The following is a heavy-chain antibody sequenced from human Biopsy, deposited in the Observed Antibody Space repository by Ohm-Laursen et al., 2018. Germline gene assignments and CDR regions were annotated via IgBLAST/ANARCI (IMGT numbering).Heavy chain of an antibody. V-gene: IGHV1-69*13. CDR2: RIPYFNTI. D-gene: IGHD2/OR15-2a*01. CDR1: GVTFDTYA. CDR3: VGGQRGPPIGVTVPGDAFDL. Sequence: SVTASCKASGVTFDTYAFGWVRQAPGHGLGWMGGRIPYFNTIYYARNFQDRAVITADRSARTTDMQLSGLRPDDPAVYYCVGGQRGPPIGVTVPGDAFDLWGPGTMVTVSP. J-gene: IGHJ3*01.